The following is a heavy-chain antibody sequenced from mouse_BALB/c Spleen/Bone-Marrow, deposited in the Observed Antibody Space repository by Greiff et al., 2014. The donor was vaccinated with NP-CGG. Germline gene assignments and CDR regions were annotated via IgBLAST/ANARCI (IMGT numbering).Heavy chain of an antibody. D-gene: IGHD2-14*01. V-gene: IGHV5-4*02. CDR1: GFTFSDFY. Sequence: EVQVVESGGGLVKPGGSLKLSCAASGFTFSDFYMYRVRQTPEKRLEWVATISYGGSYIYYPDSVKGRFTISRDDAKNNLYLQMSSLKSEDTAMYYCARDRGVQGYAMDYWGQGTSVTVSS. J-gene: IGHJ4*01. CDR2: ISYGGSYI. CDR3: ARDRGVQGYAMDY.